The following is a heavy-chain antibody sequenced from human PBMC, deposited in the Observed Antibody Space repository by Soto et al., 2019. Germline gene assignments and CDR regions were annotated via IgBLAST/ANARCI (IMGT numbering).Heavy chain of an antibody. D-gene: IGHD6-19*01. Sequence: QITLKESGPTLVKPTQTLTLTCTFSGFSLSTSGVGVGWIRQPPGKALEWLALIYWDDDKRYSPSLKSRLTSTKYTSKNQVVLTMTNIDPVDTATYYCSHTLEGIAVAGPLDYWGQGTLVTVSS. CDR1: GFSLSTSGVG. V-gene: IGHV2-5*02. CDR2: IYWDDDK. CDR3: SHTLEGIAVAGPLDY. J-gene: IGHJ4*02.